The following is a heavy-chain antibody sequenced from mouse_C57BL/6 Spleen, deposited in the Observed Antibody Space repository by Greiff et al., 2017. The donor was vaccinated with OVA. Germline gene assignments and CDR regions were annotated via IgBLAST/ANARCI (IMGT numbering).Heavy chain of an antibody. CDR1: GYTFTRYW. V-gene: IGHV1-55*01. CDR2: IYPGSGST. Sequence: QVQLQQSGAELVKPGASVKMSCKASGYTFTRYWITWVKQRPGQGLEWIGDIYPGSGSTNYNAKFKSKATLTVDTSSSTAYMQLSSLTSEDSAVYYCARYDGYYSLMDYWGQGTSVTVSS. CDR3: ARYDGYYSLMDY. D-gene: IGHD2-3*01. J-gene: IGHJ4*01.